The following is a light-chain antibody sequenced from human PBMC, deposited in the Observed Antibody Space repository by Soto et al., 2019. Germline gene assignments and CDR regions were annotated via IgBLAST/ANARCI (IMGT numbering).Light chain of an antibody. J-gene: IGLJ1*01. CDR1: SSDVGGYNY. CDR2: DVS. V-gene: IGLV2-14*01. Sequence: QSLLTQPASVSRSPGQSITISCTGTSSDVGGYNYVSWYQQHPGKAPKLMIYDVSNRPSGVSNRFSGSKSGNTASLTISGLQAEDEADYYCSSYTSSSTLGVFGTGTKVTVL. CDR3: SSYTSSSTLGV.